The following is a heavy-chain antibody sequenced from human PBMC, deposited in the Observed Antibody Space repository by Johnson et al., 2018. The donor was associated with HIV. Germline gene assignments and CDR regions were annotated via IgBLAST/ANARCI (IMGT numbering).Heavy chain of an antibody. CDR2: IKQDGSEK. CDR1: GFTFSNAW. V-gene: IGHV3-7*01. D-gene: IGHD6-13*01. CDR3: ARLGSTSSGAFDI. J-gene: IGHJ3*02. Sequence: VQLVESGGGLVKPGGSLRLSCAASGFTFSNAWMSWVRQAPGKGLEWVANIKQDGSEKYYVDSVKGRFTISRDNAENSLYLQMNSLRGEDTAVYYCARLGSTSSGAFDIWGQGTMVTVSS.